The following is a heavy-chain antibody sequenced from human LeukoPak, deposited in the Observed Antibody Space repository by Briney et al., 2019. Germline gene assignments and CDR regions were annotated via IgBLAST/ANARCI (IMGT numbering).Heavy chain of an antibody. V-gene: IGHV1-46*01. CDR3: ARDSGMKQQLDYFDY. Sequence: GASVKVSCKASGYTFTSYYMHWVRQAAGQGLEWMGIVNPSGGSTSYTQKFQGRVAMTRDTSTSTVYMELSSLRSEDTAVYYCARDSGMKQQLDYFDYWGQGTLVTVSS. D-gene: IGHD6-13*01. CDR2: VNPSGGST. J-gene: IGHJ4*02. CDR1: GYTFTSYY.